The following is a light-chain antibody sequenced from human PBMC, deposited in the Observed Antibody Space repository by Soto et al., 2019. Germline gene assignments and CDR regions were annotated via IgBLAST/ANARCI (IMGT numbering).Light chain of an antibody. V-gene: IGLV2-11*01. CDR2: DVS. CDR3: SSYAGSYSFV. CDR1: SSDVGAYNY. J-gene: IGLJ1*01. Sequence: QSVLTQPRSVSGSPGQSVTISCTGTSSDVGAYNYVSWYQQHPGKAPKFMIYDVSTRPSGVPDRFSGSKSGNTASLIISGLQIEDDADYYCSSYAGSYSFVFGTGTKLTVL.